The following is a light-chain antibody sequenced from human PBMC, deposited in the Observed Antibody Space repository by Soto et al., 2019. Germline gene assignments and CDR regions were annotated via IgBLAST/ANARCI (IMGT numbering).Light chain of an antibody. J-gene: IGLJ1*01. CDR2: EVS. Sequence: QSVLTQSASVSGSPGQSVAISCTGTSSDVGAYNYISWYQQHPGKAPKLLLSEVSNRPSGVSDRFSGSKSGNTASLTISGLQAEDEADYYCSSLTTSFTYVFGTGTRSPS. V-gene: IGLV2-14*01. CDR3: SSLTTSFTYV. CDR1: SSDVGAYNY.